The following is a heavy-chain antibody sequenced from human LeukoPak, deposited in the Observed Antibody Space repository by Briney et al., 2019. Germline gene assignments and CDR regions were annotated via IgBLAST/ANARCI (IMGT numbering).Heavy chain of an antibody. Sequence: QPGGSLRLSCAASGFTFSSYAMSWVRQAPGKGLEWVSAISGSGGSTYYADSVKGRFTISRDNSKNTLYLQMNSLRAEDTAVYYCARDHSIAVAGHYYYYGMDVWGQGTTVTVSS. J-gene: IGHJ6*02. V-gene: IGHV3-23*01. CDR1: GFTFSSYA. CDR3: ARDHSIAVAGHYYYYGMDV. CDR2: ISGSGGST. D-gene: IGHD6-19*01.